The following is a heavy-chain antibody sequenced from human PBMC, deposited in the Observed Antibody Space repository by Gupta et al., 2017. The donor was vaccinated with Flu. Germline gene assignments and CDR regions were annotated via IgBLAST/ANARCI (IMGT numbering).Heavy chain of an antibody. CDR1: GNSFNNYW. CDR2: INPSDSDA. CDR3: ARLDTAMVTDAFDI. J-gene: IGHJ3*02. D-gene: IGHD5-18*01. V-gene: IGHV5-51*01. Sequence: EVRLMQSGAELKQPGESLKMSCLACGNSFNNYWIGWVRQMPGKGLACVGIINPSDSDARYSPSFPGQVTLSVDKYLSAAYLQWSSLKASDTAIYYCARLDTAMVTDAFDIWGQGTVVTVST.